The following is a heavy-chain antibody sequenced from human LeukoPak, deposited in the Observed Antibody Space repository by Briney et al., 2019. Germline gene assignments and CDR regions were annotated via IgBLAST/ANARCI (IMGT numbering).Heavy chain of an antibody. CDR3: AKRGDGYNTYYFDY. V-gene: IGHV3-23*01. CDR1: GFTLSSYA. D-gene: IGHD5-24*01. J-gene: IGHJ4*02. CDR2: ISGSGVST. Sequence: PGGSLRLSCVASGFTLSSYAMNWVRQAPGKGLEWVSGISGSGVSTYYADSVKGRFTISRDNSKNTLYLQMNSLRAEDTAVYYCAKRGDGYNTYYFDYWGQGTLVTVSS.